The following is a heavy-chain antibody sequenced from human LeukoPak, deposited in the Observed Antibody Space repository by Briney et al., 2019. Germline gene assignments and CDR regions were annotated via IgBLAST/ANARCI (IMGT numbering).Heavy chain of an antibody. Sequence: ASVKVSCKASGYTFTSYAMNWVRQAPGQGLEWMGWINPNSGGTNYAQKFQGRVTMTRDTSISTAYMELSRLRSDDTAVYYCAREAGTTSFDYWGQGTLVTASS. V-gene: IGHV1-2*02. CDR2: INPNSGGT. CDR3: AREAGTTSFDY. D-gene: IGHD1-1*01. CDR1: GYTFTSYA. J-gene: IGHJ4*02.